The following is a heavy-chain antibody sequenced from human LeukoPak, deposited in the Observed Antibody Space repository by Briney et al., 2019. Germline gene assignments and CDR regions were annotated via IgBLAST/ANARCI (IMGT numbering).Heavy chain of an antibody. Sequence: PGGSLRLSCAASGFTFSSYSMNWVRQAPGKGLEWVSSISSSSSYIYYADSVKGRFTISRDNSKNTLYLQMNSLRAEDTAVYYCAKTGRDSSGWHFDYWGQGTLVTVSS. D-gene: IGHD6-19*01. CDR3: AKTGRDSSGWHFDY. CDR1: GFTFSSYS. V-gene: IGHV3-21*01. CDR2: ISSSSSYI. J-gene: IGHJ4*02.